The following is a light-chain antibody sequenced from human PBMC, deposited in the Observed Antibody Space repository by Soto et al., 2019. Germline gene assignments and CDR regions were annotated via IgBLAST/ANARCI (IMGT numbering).Light chain of an antibody. Sequence: QSAPIQPASVSGSPGQSITISCTGTSSDVGLFSLVSWYQQFPGKAPKLILYEVTKWPSGISHRFSGSKSGNTASLTITDLQAEDEADYCCCSFAGSRTWVFGGGTKLTV. CDR1: SSDVGLFSL. CDR3: CSFAGSRTWV. CDR2: EVT. J-gene: IGLJ3*02. V-gene: IGLV2-23*02.